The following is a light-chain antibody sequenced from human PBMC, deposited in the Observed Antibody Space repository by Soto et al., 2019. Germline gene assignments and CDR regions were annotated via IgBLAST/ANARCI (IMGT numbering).Light chain of an antibody. CDR1: SNDVGGYNY. Sequence: QSALTQPASVSGSPGQSITISCTGTSNDVGGYNYVSWYQQHPGKAPKLLIYAVSDRPSGVSSRFSGSKSGNAASLTISGLQAEDEGDYYCTSYTSSYTWVVGGGTKLTVL. J-gene: IGLJ3*02. V-gene: IGLV2-14*03. CDR3: TSYTSSYTWV. CDR2: AVS.